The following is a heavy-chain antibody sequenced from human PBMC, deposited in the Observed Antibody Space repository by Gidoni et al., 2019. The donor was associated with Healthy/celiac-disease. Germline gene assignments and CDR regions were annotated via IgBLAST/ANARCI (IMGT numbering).Heavy chain of an antibody. Sequence: EVQLLESGGGLVQPGGSLRLSCAASGFTFSSYAMGGVRQAPGKGLGWVSAISGSGGRTDYADSVKGRFTISRYNSKNTLYLKMNSLRAEDTAVYYCAKEFTIFGVVTDYAFDIWGQGTMVTVSS. J-gene: IGHJ3*02. CDR2: ISGSGGRT. V-gene: IGHV3-23*01. CDR3: AKEFTIFGVVTDYAFDI. D-gene: IGHD3-3*01. CDR1: GFTFSSYA.